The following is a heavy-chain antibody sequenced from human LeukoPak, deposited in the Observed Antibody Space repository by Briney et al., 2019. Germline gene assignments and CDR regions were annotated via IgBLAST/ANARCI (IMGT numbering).Heavy chain of an antibody. CDR2: ISYDGSNK. CDR1: GFTFSSYA. D-gene: IGHD3-22*01. CDR3: ARGLAYYYDSSAYFLDY. J-gene: IGHJ4*02. Sequence: GGSLRLSCAASGFTFSSYAMHWVRQAPGKGLEWVAVISYDGSNKYYADSVKGRFTISRDNSKNTLYLQMNSLRPEDTAVYYCARGLAYYYDSSAYFLDYWGQGTLVTVSS. V-gene: IGHV3-30*04.